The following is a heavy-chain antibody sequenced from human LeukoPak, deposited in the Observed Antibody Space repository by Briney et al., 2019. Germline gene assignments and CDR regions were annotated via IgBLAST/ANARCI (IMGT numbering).Heavy chain of an antibody. D-gene: IGHD5-18*01. Sequence: SETLSLTCAVYGGSFSGYYWSWIRQPPGKGLEWIGEINHSGSTNYNPSLKSRVTMSVDTSKNQFSLKLSSVTAADTAVYYCAREGGRGYSYGFTNWGQGTLVTVSS. CDR1: GGSFSGYY. CDR3: AREGGRGYSYGFTN. J-gene: IGHJ4*02. V-gene: IGHV4-34*01. CDR2: INHSGST.